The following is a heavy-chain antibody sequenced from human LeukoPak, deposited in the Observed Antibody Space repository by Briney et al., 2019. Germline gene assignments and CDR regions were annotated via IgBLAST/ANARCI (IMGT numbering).Heavy chain of an antibody. J-gene: IGHJ4*02. D-gene: IGHD3-10*01. CDR2: INSDGSST. V-gene: IGHV3-74*01. CDR3: AKDVRLVRGVNYGSIIDYFDY. CDR1: GFTFSSYW. Sequence: GGSLRLSCAASGFTFSSYWMHWVRQAPGKGLVWVSRINSDGSSTSYADSVKGRFTISRDNAKNTLYLQMNSLRAEDTAVYYCAKDVRLVRGVNYGSIIDYFDYWGQGTLVTVSS.